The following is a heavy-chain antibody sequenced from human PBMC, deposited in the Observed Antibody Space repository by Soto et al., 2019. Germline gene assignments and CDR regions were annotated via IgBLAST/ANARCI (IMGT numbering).Heavy chain of an antibody. J-gene: IGHJ6*02. D-gene: IGHD2-8*02. CDR3: ARRTGDYYYGMDV. CDR1: GGSISSGGYS. Sequence: QLQLQESGSGLVKPSQTLSLTCAVSGGSISSGGYSWSWIRQPPGKGLEWIGYIYHSGSTYYNPSRKSRVTISVDRSKNQFSLKLSSVTAADTAVYYCARRTGDYYYGMDVWGQGTTVTVSS. CDR2: IYHSGST. V-gene: IGHV4-30-2*01.